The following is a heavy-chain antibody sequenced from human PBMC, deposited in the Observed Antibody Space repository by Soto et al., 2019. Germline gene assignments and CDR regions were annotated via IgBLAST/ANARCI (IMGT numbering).Heavy chain of an antibody. CDR3: ARGLGSGWPRRAPGGYYYYYYYMDV. V-gene: IGHV4-34*01. D-gene: IGHD6-19*01. CDR1: GGSFSGYY. Sequence: SATLSLTCAVYGGSFSGYYWSWIRQPPGKGLEWIGEINHSGSTNYNPSLKSRVTISVDTSKNQFSLKLSSVTAADTAVYYCARGLGSGWPRRAPGGYYYYYYYMDVWGKGTTVTVSS. CDR2: INHSGST. J-gene: IGHJ6*03.